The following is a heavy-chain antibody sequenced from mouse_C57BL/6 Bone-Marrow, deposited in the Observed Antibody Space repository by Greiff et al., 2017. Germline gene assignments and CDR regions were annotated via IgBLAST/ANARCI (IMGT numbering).Heavy chain of an antibody. CDR1: GYTFTEYT. CDR3: ARHALHLLLRVAWFAY. J-gene: IGHJ3*01. D-gene: IGHD1-1*01. CDR2: FYPGSGSI. V-gene: IGHV1-62-2*01. Sequence: QVQLKQSGAELVKPGASVKLSCKASGYTFTEYTIHWVKQRSGQGLEWIGWFYPGSGSIKYNEKFKDKATLTADKSSSTVYMELSRLTSEDSAVYFCARHALHLLLRVAWFAYWGQGTLVTVSA.